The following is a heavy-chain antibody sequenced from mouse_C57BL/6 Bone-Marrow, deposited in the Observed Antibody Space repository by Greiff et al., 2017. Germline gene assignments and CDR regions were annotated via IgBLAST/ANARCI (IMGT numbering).Heavy chain of an antibody. V-gene: IGHV5-6*01. CDR1: GFTFSSYG. D-gene: IGHD2-2*01. CDR2: ISSGGSYT. Sequence: EVQRVESGGDLVKPGGSLKLSCAASGFTFSSYGMSWVRQTPDKRLEWVATISSGGSYTYYPDSVKGRFTISRDNAKNTLYLQMSSLKSEDTAMYYCASPSTMVTTYAMDYWGQGTSVTVSS. CDR3: ASPSTMVTTYAMDY. J-gene: IGHJ4*01.